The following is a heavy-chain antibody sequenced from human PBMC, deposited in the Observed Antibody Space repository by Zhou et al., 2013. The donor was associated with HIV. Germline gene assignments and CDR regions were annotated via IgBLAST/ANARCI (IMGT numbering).Heavy chain of an antibody. J-gene: IGHJ4*02. CDR3: ARGXNGGNSHFDS. CDR2: IHRDGSST. CDR1: GFTFSSYW. Sequence: EVQLVESGGGLVQPGGSLRLSCAASGFTFSSYWMHWVRQAPGKGLVWVSRIHRDGSSTTYADSVKGRFTISRDNAKNTLYLQMNSLGAEDTAVYYCARGXNGGNSHFDSWGQGTLVTVSS. D-gene: IGHD2-21*02. V-gene: IGHV3-74*01.